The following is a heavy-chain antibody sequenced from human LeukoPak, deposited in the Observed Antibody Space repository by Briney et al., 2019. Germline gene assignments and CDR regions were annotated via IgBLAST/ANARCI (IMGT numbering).Heavy chain of an antibody. V-gene: IGHV4-39*02. Sequence: PSETLSLTCNVSGGSVSRSNYYSASISQPPGEWMEWIATINHGRGTQENPSLKSRVTTSVDTSTNNSLLKLNSATAAATAVYYCAKLEYWVRYWGRGSLVTVPS. CDR1: GGSVSRSNYY. D-gene: IGHD2/OR15-2a*01. J-gene: IGHJ4*02. CDR3: AKLEYWVRY. CDR2: INHGRGT.